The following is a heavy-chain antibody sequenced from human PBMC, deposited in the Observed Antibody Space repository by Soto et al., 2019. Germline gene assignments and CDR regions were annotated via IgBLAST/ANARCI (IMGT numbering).Heavy chain of an antibody. CDR1: GFTFSSYW. J-gene: IGHJ6*02. CDR3: ARDPRDLDYYYGMDV. CDR2: INSDGSST. Sequence: TGGSLRLSCAASGFTFSSYWMHWVRQAPGKGLVWVSRINSDGSSTGYADSVKGRFTISRDNAKNTLYLQMNSLRAEDTAVYYCARDPRDLDYYYGMDVWGQGTTVTVSS. V-gene: IGHV3-74*01.